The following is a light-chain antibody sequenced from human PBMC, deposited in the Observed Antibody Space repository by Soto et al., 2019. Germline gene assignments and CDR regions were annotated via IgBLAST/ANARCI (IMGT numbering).Light chain of an antibody. CDR1: QGISNS. CDR3: LQYNSYPFT. V-gene: IGKV1-17*03. CDR2: GAS. J-gene: IGKJ4*01. Sequence: DIQMTQSPSAMSESLGDRVTITCRASQGISNSLAWFQQRPGKVPKRLIYGASTLQSGAPSRFSGSASGAAFTLTISSLQPEDFATYYCLQYNSYPFTFGGGTKVEIK.